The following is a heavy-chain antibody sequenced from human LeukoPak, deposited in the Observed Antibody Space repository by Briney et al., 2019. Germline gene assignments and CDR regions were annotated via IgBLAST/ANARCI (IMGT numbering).Heavy chain of an antibody. CDR1: GFTFSSYA. V-gene: IGHV3-30-3*01. D-gene: IGHD3-16*02. J-gene: IGHJ5*02. Sequence: PGGSLRLSCAASGFTFSSYAMHWVRQAPGKGLEWVAVISYDGSNKYYADSVKGRFTISRDNSKNTLYLQMDSLRAEDTAVYHCARDAAYYDYVWGSYRYTGPTQPGHFDPWGQGTLVTVSS. CDR3: ARDAAYYDYVWGSYRYTGPTQPGHFDP. CDR2: ISYDGSNK.